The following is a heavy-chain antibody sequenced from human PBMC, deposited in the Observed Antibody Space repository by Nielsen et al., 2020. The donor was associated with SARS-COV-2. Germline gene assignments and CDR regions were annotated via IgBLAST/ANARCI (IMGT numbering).Heavy chain of an antibody. J-gene: IGHJ6*02. CDR3: ARGVVHYYGSGSYYSRYYYYYGMDV. V-gene: IGHV4-34*01. Sequence: WIRQPPGKGLEWIGEINHSGSTNYNPSLKSRVTISVDTSKNQFSLKLSSVTAADTAVYYCARGVVHYYGSGSYYSRYYYYYGMDVWGQGTTVTVSS. D-gene: IGHD3-10*01. CDR2: INHSGST.